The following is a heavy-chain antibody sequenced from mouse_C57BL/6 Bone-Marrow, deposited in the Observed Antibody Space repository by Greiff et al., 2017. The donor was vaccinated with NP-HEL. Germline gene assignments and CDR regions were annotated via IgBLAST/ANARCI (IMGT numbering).Heavy chain of an antibody. Sequence: EVQGVESGGGLVKPGGSLKLSCAASGFTFSSYAMSWVRQTPEKRLEWVATISDGGSYTYYPDNVKGRFTISRDNAKNNLYLQMSHLKSEDTAMYYCARGYYSNYDWFAYWGQGTLVTVSA. CDR2: ISDGGSYT. CDR3: ARGYYSNYDWFAY. D-gene: IGHD2-5*01. J-gene: IGHJ3*01. CDR1: GFTFSSYA. V-gene: IGHV5-4*01.